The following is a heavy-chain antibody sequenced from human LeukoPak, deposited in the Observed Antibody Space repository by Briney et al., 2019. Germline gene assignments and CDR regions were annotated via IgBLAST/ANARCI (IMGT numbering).Heavy chain of an antibody. D-gene: IGHD2/OR15-2a*01. CDR1: GFTFSRNW. J-gene: IGHJ4*02. CDR2: INPDGSQK. CDR3: ARLLGTVTLYDC. Sequence: GGSLRLSCEASGFTFSRNWMSWVRQAPGKGLDWVASINPDGSQKYYVDSVRGRFTITRDNTKNSLYLQMTSLGAEDTAVYYCARLLGTVTLYDCWGQGNLVTVSS. V-gene: IGHV3-7*01.